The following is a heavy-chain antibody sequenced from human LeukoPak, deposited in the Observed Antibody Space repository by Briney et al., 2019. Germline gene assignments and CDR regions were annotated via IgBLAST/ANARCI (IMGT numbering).Heavy chain of an antibody. V-gene: IGHV3-49*03. D-gene: IGHD6-19*01. Sequence: GGSLRLSCTASGFTFGDYLMSWFRQAPGKGLEWIGFISGGTTEYAASVKGRFTISRDDSTSIAYLQMNSLTTEGTAVYYWSTGSGWLSVYWGQGTLVTVSS. CDR2: ISGGTT. J-gene: IGHJ4*02. CDR1: GFTFGDYL. CDR3: STGSGWLSVY.